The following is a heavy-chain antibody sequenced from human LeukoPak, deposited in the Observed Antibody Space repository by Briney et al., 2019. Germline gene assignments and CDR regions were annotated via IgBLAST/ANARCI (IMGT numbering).Heavy chain of an antibody. CDR2: INTNTGTP. CDR1: GYTFTSNP. D-gene: IGHD5-24*01. J-gene: IGHJ5*02. V-gene: IGHV7-4-1*02. CDR3: ARGPRSYQRNWFDP. Sequence: ASVKVSCKASGYTFTSNPMNWVRQAPGQGLEWMGWINTNTGTPTYAQGFTGRFVFSLDTSVSTAYLQIISLKAEDTAVYYCARGPRSYQRNWFDPWGQGTLVTVSS.